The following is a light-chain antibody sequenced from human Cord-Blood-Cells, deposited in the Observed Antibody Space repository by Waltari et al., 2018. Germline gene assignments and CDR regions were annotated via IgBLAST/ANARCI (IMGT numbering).Light chain of an antibody. V-gene: IGKV1-39*01. Sequence: DIKMPQSPSSLSASVGDRVTITCRASQSIRNYLNWYQQKPGKAPKLLIYAASSLQSGVPSRFSGSGSGTDFTLTISSLQPEDFATYYCQQSYSTPYTFGQGTKLEIK. CDR1: QSIRNY. J-gene: IGKJ2*01. CDR3: QQSYSTPYT. CDR2: AAS.